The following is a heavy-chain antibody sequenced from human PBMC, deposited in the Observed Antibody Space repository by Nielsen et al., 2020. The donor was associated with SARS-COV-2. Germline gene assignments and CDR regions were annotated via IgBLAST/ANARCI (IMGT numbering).Heavy chain of an antibody. CDR3: ARDYYDGRGYYYYGMDV. D-gene: IGHD3-22*01. J-gene: IGHJ6*02. V-gene: IGHV3-23*01. Sequence: GESLKISCAASGFTFSNYAMSWARQAPGKGLEWVSAISNGGGSTYYPDSVKGRFTISRDNSKNTLYLQMNSLRADDTAVYYCARDYYDGRGYYYYGMDVWGQGTTVTVSS. CDR1: GFTFSNYA. CDR2: ISNGGGST.